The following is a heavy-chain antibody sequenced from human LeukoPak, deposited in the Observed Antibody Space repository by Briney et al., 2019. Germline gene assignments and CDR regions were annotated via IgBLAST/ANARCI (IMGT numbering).Heavy chain of an antibody. Sequence: PGESLKISCRGSGYSFNTYWIGWVRQMPGKGLEWMGIIYPGDSDTRYSPSFQGQVTMSADKSINTAYLQWSSLRASDTAMYYCARRQGCSSTSCPPDYWGQGTLVTVSS. CDR2: IYPGDSDT. V-gene: IGHV5-51*01. CDR3: ARRQGCSSTSCPPDY. J-gene: IGHJ4*02. D-gene: IGHD2-2*01. CDR1: GYSFNTYW.